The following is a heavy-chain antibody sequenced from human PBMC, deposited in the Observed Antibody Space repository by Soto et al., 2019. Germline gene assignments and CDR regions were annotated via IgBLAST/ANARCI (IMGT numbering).Heavy chain of an antibody. D-gene: IGHD3-16*02. CDR3: TTYDYILGSVRYRWAY. CDR2: IWYDGGTT. J-gene: IGHJ4*02. CDR1: GFTFSSYG. Sequence: GGSLRLSCAASGFTFSSYGMHWVRQAPGKGLEWVAVIWYDGGTTDHAAPVKGRFTISRDDSKNTVYLQMNSLETEDTAVYYCTTYDYILGSVRYRWAYWGQGALVTVSS. V-gene: IGHV3-15*01.